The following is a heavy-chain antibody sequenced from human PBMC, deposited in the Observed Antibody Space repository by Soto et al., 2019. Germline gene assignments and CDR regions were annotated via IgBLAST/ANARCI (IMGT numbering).Heavy chain of an antibody. J-gene: IGHJ5*02. D-gene: IGHD2-8*01. CDR1: GFTVSSNY. V-gene: IGHV3-66*01. CDR2: IYSAGNT. CDR3: AKGPPVGTNKWCFDP. Sequence: GGSLRLSCAASGFTVSSNYMSWVRQAPGKGLEWISIIYSAGNTYYADSVKGRFTISRDNSKNTLYLQMNSLRVEDTTLYYCAKGPPVGTNKWCFDPWGQGTLVTVSS.